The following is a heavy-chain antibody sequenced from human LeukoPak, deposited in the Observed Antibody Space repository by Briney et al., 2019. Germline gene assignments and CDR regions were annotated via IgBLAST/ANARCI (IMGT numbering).Heavy chain of an antibody. CDR2: ISYDGGDK. CDR1: GFTFSTYG. Sequence: PGGSLRLSCAASGFTFSTYGTHWVRQAPGKGLEWVAVISYDGGDKYYADSVKGRFTISRDNSKNTLYLQMNSLRAEDTAVYYCAKVAGILWFGELFRKEYYFDYWGQGTLVTVSS. D-gene: IGHD3-10*01. J-gene: IGHJ4*02. V-gene: IGHV3-30*18. CDR3: AKVAGILWFGELFRKEYYFDY.